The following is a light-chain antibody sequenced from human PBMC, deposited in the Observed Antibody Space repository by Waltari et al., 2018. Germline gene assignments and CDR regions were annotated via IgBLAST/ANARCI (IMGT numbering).Light chain of an antibody. CDR3: QTWGTGYVV. V-gene: IGLV4-69*01. CDR1: SWHSTYA. Sequence: VLTQSPSASASLGASVKLTCTLSSWHSTYAFARHQQQPAEGPPYLIGLNSVGSHIKGDGIPYRFSVSSSGSERYLFISSLQSEDEADYYCQTWGTGYVVFGGGTKLTVL. CDR2: LNSVGSH. J-gene: IGLJ2*01.